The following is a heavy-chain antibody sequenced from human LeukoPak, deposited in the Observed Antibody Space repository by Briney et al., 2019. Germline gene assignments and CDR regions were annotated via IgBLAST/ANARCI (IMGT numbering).Heavy chain of an antibody. CDR1: GDSVSSNSAA. J-gene: IGHJ6*03. Sequence: RSQTLSLTCAISGDSVSSNSAAWNWIRQSPSRGLEWLGRTYYRSKWYNDYAVSVKSRITINPDTSKNQFSLQLNSVTPEDTAVYYCARDGRSSGWLDYYYYMDVWGKGTTVTVSS. CDR3: ARDGRSSGWLDYYYYMDV. D-gene: IGHD6-19*01. V-gene: IGHV6-1*01. CDR2: TYYRSKWYN.